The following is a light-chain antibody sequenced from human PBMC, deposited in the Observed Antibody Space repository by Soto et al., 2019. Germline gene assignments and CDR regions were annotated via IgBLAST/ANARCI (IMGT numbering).Light chain of an antibody. CDR1: QSIGRW. V-gene: IGKV1-9*01. CDR3: QQLNSYPLT. CDR2: AAS. J-gene: IGKJ4*01. Sequence: DIQMTQSPSTLSASVGDRVTITCRASQSIGRWLAWYQQNPGKAPKLLIYAASTLQSGVPSRFSGSRSGTDFSLTISSLQPEDFATYYCQQLNSYPLTFGGGTKVDIK.